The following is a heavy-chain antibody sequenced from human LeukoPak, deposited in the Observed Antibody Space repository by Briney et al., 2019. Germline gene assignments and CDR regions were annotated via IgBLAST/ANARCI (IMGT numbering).Heavy chain of an antibody. CDR2: ISYDGGNK. CDR3: AKDYYDFWSGGYYYYYGMDV. J-gene: IGHJ6*02. V-gene: IGHV3-30*18. CDR1: GFTFSSYV. Sequence: GGSLRLSCAASGFTFSSYVMHWVRQDPGKGLEWVAVISYDGGNKYYADSVKGRFTISRDNSKNTLYLQMNSLRSDDTAVYYCAKDYYDFWSGGYYYYYGMDVWGQGTTVTVSS. D-gene: IGHD3-3*01.